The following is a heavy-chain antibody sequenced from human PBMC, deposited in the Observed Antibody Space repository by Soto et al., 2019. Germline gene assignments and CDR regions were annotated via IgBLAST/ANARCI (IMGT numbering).Heavy chain of an antibody. D-gene: IGHD3-22*01. CDR3: ARAVGYSDSSGYPFDY. V-gene: IGHV1-46*03. CDR1: GDTLSTYY. Sequence: VQLVQSGAEVKRPGASVKISCKASGDTLSTYYMHWARQAPGPGLEWMGIINPRSGKTNYPQKFQGRVTKTRSTYTTTIYMELSTLRSEDTAMYYCARAVGYSDSSGYPFDYWGQGTLVTVSS. CDR2: INPRSGKT. J-gene: IGHJ4*02.